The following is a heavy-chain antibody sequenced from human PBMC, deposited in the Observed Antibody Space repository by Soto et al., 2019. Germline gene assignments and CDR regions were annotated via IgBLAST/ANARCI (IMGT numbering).Heavy chain of an antibody. CDR1: GGAFSSYA. Sequence: SVKVSCKASGGAFSSYAISWVRQAPGQGLEWMGGIIPIFGTANYAQKFQGRVTITADESTSTAYMELSSLRSEDTAVYYCARGSYYYDSSGYLGDAFDIWGQGTMVTVSS. D-gene: IGHD3-22*01. J-gene: IGHJ3*02. CDR2: IIPIFGTA. CDR3: ARGSYYYDSSGYLGDAFDI. V-gene: IGHV1-69*13.